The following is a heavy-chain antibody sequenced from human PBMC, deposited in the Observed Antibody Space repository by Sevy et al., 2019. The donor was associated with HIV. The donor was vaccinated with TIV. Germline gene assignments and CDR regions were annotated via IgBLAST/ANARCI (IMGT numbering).Heavy chain of an antibody. CDR1: GFSFSGYA. D-gene: IGHD1-26*01. J-gene: IGHJ4*02. CDR2: ISFDGSNK. CDR3: AKEGAYSYTTYFDY. V-gene: IGHV3-30*18. Sequence: GGSLRLSCAASGFSFSGYAIHWVRQAPGKGLEWVAVISFDGSNKYYGDSVKGRFTISRDNSKNTLFLQMNSLGAEDTAVYYCAKEGAYSYTTYFDYWGQGTVVTVSS.